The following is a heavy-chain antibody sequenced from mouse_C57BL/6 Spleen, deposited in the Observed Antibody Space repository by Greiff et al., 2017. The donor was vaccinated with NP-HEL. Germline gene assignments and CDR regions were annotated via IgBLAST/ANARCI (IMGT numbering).Heavy chain of an antibody. Sequence: VQLQQPGAELVMPGASVKLSCKASGYTFTSYWMHWVKQRPGQGLEWIGEIDPSDSYTNYNQKFKGKSTLTVDKSSSTAYMQLSSLTSEDSAVYYCAAYYSNSFDVWGTGTTVTVSS. CDR1: GYTFTSYW. V-gene: IGHV1-69*01. D-gene: IGHD2-5*01. CDR2: IDPSDSYT. J-gene: IGHJ1*03. CDR3: AAYYSNSFDV.